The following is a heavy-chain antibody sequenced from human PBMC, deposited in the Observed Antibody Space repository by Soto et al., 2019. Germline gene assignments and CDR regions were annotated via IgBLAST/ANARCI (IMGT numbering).Heavy chain of an antibody. CDR2: INAANGNV. V-gene: IGHV1-3*01. D-gene: IGHD6-19*01. Sequence: QVQLVQSGAEVKKPGASVKVSSKASGYTFSSYALHWVRQAPGQRLEWMGWINAANGNVKYSQKFQGRVIITRDTSASTAYMELSSLRSEDTAVYYCARAVGQFDPWGQGTLVTVSS. J-gene: IGHJ5*02. CDR1: GYTFSSYA. CDR3: ARAVGQFDP.